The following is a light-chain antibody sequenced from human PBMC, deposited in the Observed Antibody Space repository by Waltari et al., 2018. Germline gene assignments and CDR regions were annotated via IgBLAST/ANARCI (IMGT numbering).Light chain of an antibody. CDR2: DVT. J-gene: IGLJ1*01. V-gene: IGLV2-14*03. CDR1: SSDVGGYKS. Sequence: QSALTQAASVSGSPGQSITISCTGASSDVGGYKSVSWYQQHPGKAPKAVISDVTNRPSGVSNRSSGSKSGNTASLTISGLQAEDEADYYCSSYTNSGTYVFGTGTKVTVL. CDR3: SSYTNSGTYV.